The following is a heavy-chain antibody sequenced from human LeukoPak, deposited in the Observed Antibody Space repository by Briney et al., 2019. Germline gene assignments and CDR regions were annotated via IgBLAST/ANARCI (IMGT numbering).Heavy chain of an antibody. J-gene: IGHJ3*01. D-gene: IGHD5-18*01. CDR2: IFPGDSDT. CDR1: GYAFTNYW. Sequence: GASLQISSNGSGYAFTNYWIGWVRRMPGKGREGMAIIFPGDSDTRYSPSFQGQVTISVDKSISTAYLQWRSLNASGTAIYYCARLRAAMAADAFDVWGQGKMVTVSS. V-gene: IGHV5-51*01. CDR3: ARLRAAMAADAFDV.